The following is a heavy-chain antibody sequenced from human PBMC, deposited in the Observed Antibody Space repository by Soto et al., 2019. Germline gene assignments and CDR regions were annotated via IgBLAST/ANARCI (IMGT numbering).Heavy chain of an antibody. CDR2: IKQDGSEK. CDR3: ARERYSYGYVEWERYYYGMDV. J-gene: IGHJ6*02. Sequence: GGSLRLSCAASGFTFSSYLMSWVRQAPGKGLEWVANIKQDGSEKYYVDSVKGRFTISRDNAKNSLYLQMNSLRAEDTAVYYCARERYSYGYVEWERYYYGMDVWGQGTTVTVSS. CDR1: GFTFSSYL. V-gene: IGHV3-7*03. D-gene: IGHD5-18*01.